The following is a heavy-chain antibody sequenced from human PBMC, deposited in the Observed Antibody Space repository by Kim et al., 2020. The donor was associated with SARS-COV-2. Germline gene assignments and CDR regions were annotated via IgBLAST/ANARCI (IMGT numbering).Heavy chain of an antibody. CDR2: IKSKTDGEAT. CDR3: TTLISAAGRGY. V-gene: IGHV3-15*01. J-gene: IGHJ4*02. D-gene: IGHD6-13*01. CDR1: GFPFSNVW. Sequence: GGSLRLSCAASGFPFSNVWMSWVRQAPGRGLEWVGRIKSKTDGEATDYAAPVKGRFTMSRDDSKNTLYLQMNSLETEDTAVYYCTTLISAAGRGYWGQGTLVTVSP.